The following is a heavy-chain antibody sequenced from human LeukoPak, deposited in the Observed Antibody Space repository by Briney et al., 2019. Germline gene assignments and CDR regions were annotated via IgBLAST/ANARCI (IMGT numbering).Heavy chain of an antibody. CDR2: INHSGST. CDR3: AGRYSSGWYVGSWFDP. J-gene: IGHJ5*02. Sequence: PSETLSLTCTVSGGSISSSSYYWSWIRQPPGKGLEWIGEINHSGSTNYNPSLKSRVTISVDTSKNQFSLKLSSVTAADTAVYYCAGRYSSGWYVGSWFDPWGQGTLVTVSS. CDR1: GGSISSSSYY. V-gene: IGHV4-39*07. D-gene: IGHD6-19*01.